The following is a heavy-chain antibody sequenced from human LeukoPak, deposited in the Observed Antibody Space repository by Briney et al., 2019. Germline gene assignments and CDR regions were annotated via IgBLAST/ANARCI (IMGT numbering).Heavy chain of an antibody. D-gene: IGHD6-13*01. Sequence: GGSLRLSCAASGFTFSSYGMHWVRQAPGKGLEWVAVISYDGSNKYYADSVKGRFTISRDNSKNTLYLQMSSLRAEDTAVYYCAKESAAGVYWYFDLWGRGTLVTVSS. CDR2: ISYDGSNK. J-gene: IGHJ2*01. V-gene: IGHV3-30*18. CDR3: AKESAAGVYWYFDL. CDR1: GFTFSSYG.